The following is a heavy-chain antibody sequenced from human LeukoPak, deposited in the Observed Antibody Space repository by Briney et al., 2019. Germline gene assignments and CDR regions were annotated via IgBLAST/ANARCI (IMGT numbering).Heavy chain of an antibody. CDR2: IYHSGST. D-gene: IGHD2-2*01. V-gene: IGHV4-38-2*02. CDR1: GYSISSGYY. J-gene: IGHJ5*02. Sequence: SETLSLTCTVSGYSISSGYYWGWIRRPLGKGLEWIGSIYHSGSTYYNPSLKSRVTISVDTSKNQFSLKLSSVTAADTAVYYCARDGPMIVVVPAARFTDPWGQGTLVTVSS. CDR3: ARDGPMIVVVPAARFTDP.